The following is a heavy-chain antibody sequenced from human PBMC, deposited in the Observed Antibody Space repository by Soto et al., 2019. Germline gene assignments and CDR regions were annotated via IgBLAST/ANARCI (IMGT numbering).Heavy chain of an antibody. CDR2: ISGSGGIT. V-gene: IGHV3-23*01. Sequence: EVQLLESGGGLVQPGGSLRLSCATSGFTFSSYAMAWVRQAPGKGLEWVSAISGSGGITYHAASVKGRFSISRDNSRNMLYLQMNSLGAEDTAVDSCARAAHYDFWSGYYYMDVWGIGTTVTVSS. CDR3: ARAAHYDFWSGYYYMDV. CDR1: GFTFSSYA. D-gene: IGHD3-3*01. J-gene: IGHJ6*03.